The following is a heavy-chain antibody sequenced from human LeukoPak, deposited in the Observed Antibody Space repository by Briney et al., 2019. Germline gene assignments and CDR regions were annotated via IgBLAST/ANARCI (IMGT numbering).Heavy chain of an antibody. V-gene: IGHV1-18*01. J-gene: IGHJ6*03. D-gene: IGHD6-13*01. CDR2: ISAYNGNT. CDR3: ARAAGGSSWSLYYYYYYMDV. CDR1: GYTFTSYG. Sequence: ASVKVSCKASGYTFTSYGISWVRQAPGQGLEWMGWISAYNGNTNYAQKLQGRVTMTTDTSTSTAYMELRSLRSDDTAVYYCARAAGGSSWSLYYYYYYMDVWGTGTTVTVSS.